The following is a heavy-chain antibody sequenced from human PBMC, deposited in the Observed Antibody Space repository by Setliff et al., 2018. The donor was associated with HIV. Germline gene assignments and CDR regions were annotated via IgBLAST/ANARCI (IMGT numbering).Heavy chain of an antibody. CDR2: VYTTGSA. V-gene: IGHV4-61*09. D-gene: IGHD6-19*01. CDR1: GASFIRRRDY. Sequence: SETLSLTCTVSGASFIRRRDYWSWIRQPAGKGLEWIGYVYTTGSASYNPSLESRLTILEALSKNQCSLNLDSVTAADTAVYFCSRALAGGSGWNYFDLWGPGTLVTVSS. J-gene: IGHJ4*02. CDR3: SRALAGGSGWNYFDL.